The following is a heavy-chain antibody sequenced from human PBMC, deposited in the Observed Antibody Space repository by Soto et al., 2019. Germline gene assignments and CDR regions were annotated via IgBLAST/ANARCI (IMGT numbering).Heavy chain of an antibody. Sequence: SETLSLTCTVSGGSISSGGYYWSWILQHPGKGLEWIGYIYYSGSTYYNPSLKSRVTISVDTSKNQFSLKLSSVTAADTAVYYCARDIPLRYLGPTRPMALDYWGQGTLVTVSS. CDR3: ARDIPLRYLGPTRPMALDY. J-gene: IGHJ4*02. D-gene: IGHD3-9*01. CDR1: GGSISSGGYY. CDR2: IYYSGST. V-gene: IGHV4-31*03.